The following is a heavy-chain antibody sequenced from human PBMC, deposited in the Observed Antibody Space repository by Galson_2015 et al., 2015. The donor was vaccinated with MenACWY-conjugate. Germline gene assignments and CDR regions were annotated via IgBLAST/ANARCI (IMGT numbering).Heavy chain of an antibody. CDR2: ISSSSSAI. D-gene: IGHD6-13*01. Sequence: SLRLSCAASGFTFSSYSMNWVRQAPGKGLEWLSYISSSSSAIYYADSVKGRFTISRDNARNSLYLQLNSLRAEDTAVYYCAKTGGIAAADYWGQGTLVTVSS. CDR1: GFTFSSYS. J-gene: IGHJ4*02. V-gene: IGHV3-48*01. CDR3: AKTGGIAAADY.